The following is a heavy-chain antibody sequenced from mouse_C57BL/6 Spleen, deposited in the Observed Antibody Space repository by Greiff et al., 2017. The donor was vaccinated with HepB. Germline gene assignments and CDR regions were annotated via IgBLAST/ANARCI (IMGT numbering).Heavy chain of an antibody. V-gene: IGHV1-64*01. CDR3: AKVSSFTTVVDWYFDV. Sequence: QVQLKQPGAELVKPGASVKLSCKASGYTFTSYWMHWVKQRPGQGLEWIGMIHPNSGSTNYNEKFKSKATLTVDKSSSTAYMQLSSLTSEDSAVYYCAKVSSFTTVVDWYFDVWGTGTTVTVSS. CDR2: IHPNSGST. D-gene: IGHD1-1*01. CDR1: GYTFTSYW. J-gene: IGHJ1*03.